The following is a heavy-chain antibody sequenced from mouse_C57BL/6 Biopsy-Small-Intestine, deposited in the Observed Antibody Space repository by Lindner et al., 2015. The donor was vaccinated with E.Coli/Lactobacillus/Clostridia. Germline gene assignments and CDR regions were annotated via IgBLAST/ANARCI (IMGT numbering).Heavy chain of an antibody. CDR2: IWTGGGT. Sequence: VQLQESGPGLVAPSQSLSITCTVSGFSLTSYAVSWVRQPPGKGLEWLGVIWTGGGTNYNSALKSRLSISKDNSKSQVFLKMNSLQTDDTARYCCARRGGLYSNYWYFDVWGAGTTVTVSS. CDR3: ARRGGLYSNYWYFDV. CDR1: GFSLTSYA. D-gene: IGHD2-5*01. V-gene: IGHV2-9-1*01. J-gene: IGHJ1*01.